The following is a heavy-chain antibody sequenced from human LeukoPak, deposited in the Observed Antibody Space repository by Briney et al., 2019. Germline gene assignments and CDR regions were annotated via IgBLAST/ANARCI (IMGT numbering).Heavy chain of an antibody. D-gene: IGHD3-3*01. Sequence: GASVKVSCKASGYTFTGYYMHWVRQAPGQGLEWMGWIKPNSGGTNYAQKFQGRVTMTRDTSISTAYMELSRLRSDDTAVYYCARGDITIFGVVITPTKNWFDPWGQGTLVTVSS. CDR3: ARGDITIFGVVITPTKNWFDP. V-gene: IGHV1-2*02. CDR1: GYTFTGYY. J-gene: IGHJ5*02. CDR2: IKPNSGGT.